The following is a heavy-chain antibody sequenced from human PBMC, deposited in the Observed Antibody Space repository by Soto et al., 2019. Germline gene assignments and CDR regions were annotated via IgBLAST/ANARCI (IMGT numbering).Heavy chain of an antibody. CDR2: INPNSGGT. CDR1: GYTFTGYY. CDR3: ARAFYYNCSSTSCYESYGDYFDY. Sequence: ASVKVSCKASGYTFTGYYMHWVRQAPGQGLEWMGWINPNSGGTNYAQKFQGWVTMTRDTSISTAYMELSRLRSDDTAVYYCARAFYYNCSSTSCYESYGDYFDYWGQGTLVTVSS. J-gene: IGHJ4*02. D-gene: IGHD2-2*01. V-gene: IGHV1-2*04.